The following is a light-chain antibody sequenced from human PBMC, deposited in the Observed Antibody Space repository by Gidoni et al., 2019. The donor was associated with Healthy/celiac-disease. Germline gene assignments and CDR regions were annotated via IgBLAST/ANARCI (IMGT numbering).Light chain of an antibody. J-gene: IGKJ4*01. CDR1: QSVSSN. V-gene: IGKV3-15*01. CDR2: GAS. Sequence: LVMTQSPSTLSVSPGERATLSCRASQSVSSNLAWYQQKHGQAPRLLIYGASTRATCIPARFSGSGSGTEFTLTISSLQSEDFAVYYCQQYNNWPPTTFGGXTKVEIK. CDR3: QQYNNWPPTT.